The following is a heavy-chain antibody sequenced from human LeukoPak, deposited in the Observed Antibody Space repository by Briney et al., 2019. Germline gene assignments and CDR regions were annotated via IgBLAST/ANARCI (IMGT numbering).Heavy chain of an antibody. D-gene: IGHD3-9*01. Sequence: SVEVSCKASGGTFSTYAITWVRQAPGQGLEWMGRIIPIVGIAYYAQKFQGRVTITADKSTSTAYMELTSLRSEDTAVYYCARSNTYISGMDVWGQGTTVTVSS. CDR3: ARSNTYISGMDV. V-gene: IGHV1-69*04. CDR1: GGTFSTYA. CDR2: IIPIVGIA. J-gene: IGHJ6*02.